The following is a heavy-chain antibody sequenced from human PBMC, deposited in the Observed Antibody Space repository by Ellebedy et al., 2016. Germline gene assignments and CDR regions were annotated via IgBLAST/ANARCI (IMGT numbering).Heavy chain of an antibody. CDR3: ARAPGLENSYFHY. J-gene: IGHJ4*02. CDR1: GYTFTSYY. CDR2: INPSGGTT. Sequence: ASVKVSCKASGYTFTSYYMHWVRQAPGQGLEWMGIINPSGGTTSYAQKFQGRVTTTSDTSTSTVYMEVRSLGSEDTAVFYCARAPGLENSYFHYWGQGTLVTVSS. D-gene: IGHD2/OR15-2a*01. V-gene: IGHV1-46*01.